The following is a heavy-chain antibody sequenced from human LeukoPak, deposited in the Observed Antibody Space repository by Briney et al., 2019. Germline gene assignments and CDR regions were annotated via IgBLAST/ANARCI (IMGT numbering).Heavy chain of an antibody. Sequence: PGGSLRLSCAASGFTFSSYGMHWVRQAPGEGLEWVAVISYDGSNKYYADSVKGRFTISRDNSKNTLYLQMNSLRAEDTAVYYCARDYDILTGSPGGAFDIWGQGTMVTVSS. CDR1: GFTFSSYG. V-gene: IGHV3-30*03. D-gene: IGHD3-9*01. CDR3: ARDYDILTGSPGGAFDI. J-gene: IGHJ3*02. CDR2: ISYDGSNK.